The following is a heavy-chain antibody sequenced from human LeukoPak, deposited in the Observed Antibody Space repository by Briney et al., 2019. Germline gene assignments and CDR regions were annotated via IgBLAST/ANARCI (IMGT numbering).Heavy chain of an antibody. Sequence: SVKVSCKASGGTFSSYAISWVRQAPGQGLEWMGRIIPILGIANYAQKFQGRVTITADKSTSTAYMELSSLRSEDTAVYYCARDREPRGMDVWGQGTTVTVSS. CDR1: GGTFSSYA. D-gene: IGHD1-14*01. J-gene: IGHJ6*02. V-gene: IGHV1-69*04. CDR2: IIPILGIA. CDR3: ARDREPRGMDV.